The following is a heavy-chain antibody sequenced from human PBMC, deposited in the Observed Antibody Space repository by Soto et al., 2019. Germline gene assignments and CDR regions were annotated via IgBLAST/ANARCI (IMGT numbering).Heavy chain of an antibody. V-gene: IGHV3-30*18. CDR1: GFTFSSFG. J-gene: IGHJ5*02. CDR2: VSSDGGLK. D-gene: IGHD5-12*01. Sequence: QVQLVESGGGVVQPGRSLRLSCEASGFTFSSFGMHWVRQAPGKGLEWVAVVSSDGGLKYYADSVKGRFTISRDNSKTPLYLQMNSLGVEDTLIYYWGKEYVISGKGASLTSWGQGTRVTAPS. CDR3: GKEYVISGKGASLTS.